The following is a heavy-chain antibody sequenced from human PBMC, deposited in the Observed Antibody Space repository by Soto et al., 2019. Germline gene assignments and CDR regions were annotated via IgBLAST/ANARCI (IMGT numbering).Heavy chain of an antibody. V-gene: IGHV1-69*06. Sequence: QAKLVQTGAEVKTPGSSVKVSCKISGGSFKNNAFSWVRQAPGQGLEWMGQILPVYDTTKYARKFEGRVTITADKSTTTIHMELETVRSDDTAVYYCARMRGMLLGSFDVWSQGTTVSVSS. CDR2: ILPVYDTT. D-gene: IGHD3-16*01. CDR1: GGSFKNNA. CDR3: ARMRGMLLGSFDV. J-gene: IGHJ3*01.